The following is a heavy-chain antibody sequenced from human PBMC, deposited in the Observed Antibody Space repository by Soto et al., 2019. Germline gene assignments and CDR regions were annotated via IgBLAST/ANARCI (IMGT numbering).Heavy chain of an antibody. CDR1: GYTFTSYY. CDR2: IEPSGGSR. Sequence: QVQLVQSGAEVKKPGASVKVSCKASGYTFTSYYMHWVRQAPGQGLEWMGVIEPSGGSRSYTQKFQGRVTMTRDTSTSTVYMELRSLRSEDTAVYYCARTTMTFYYFDFWGQGTLVTVSS. CDR3: ARTTMTFYYFDF. V-gene: IGHV1-46*01. J-gene: IGHJ4*02. D-gene: IGHD4-17*01.